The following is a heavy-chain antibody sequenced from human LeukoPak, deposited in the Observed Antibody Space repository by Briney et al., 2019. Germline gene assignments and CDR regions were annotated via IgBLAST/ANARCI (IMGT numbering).Heavy chain of an antibody. Sequence: GGSLRLSCAASGFTVSSKYMSWVRQAPGKGLEWVSVIYSGGSTYYADSVKGRFTISRDNAKNSLYLQMNSLRAEDTAVYYCARDCRRYFDWPPCDAFDIWGQGTMVTVSS. J-gene: IGHJ3*02. D-gene: IGHD3-9*01. CDR2: IYSGGST. CDR1: GFTVSSKY. CDR3: ARDCRRYFDWPPCDAFDI. V-gene: IGHV3-53*01.